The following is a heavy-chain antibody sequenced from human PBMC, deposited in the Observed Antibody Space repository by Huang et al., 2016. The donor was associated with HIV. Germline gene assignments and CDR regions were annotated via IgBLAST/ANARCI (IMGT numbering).Heavy chain of an antibody. D-gene: IGHD6-6*01. V-gene: IGHV1-2*02. CDR1: GYTFTDSN. CDR2: INPKRGGT. CDR3: ARDWSFGSSTSPAD. J-gene: IGHJ4*02. Sequence: QVQLVQSGAEVKNPGASVRVSCQAAGYTFTDSNIHWVRQAPGQGLEWMGWINPKRGGTSYAQRLQGRITMTRDTTISTVHMDLRRIQSDDTAVYFCARDWSFGSSTSPADWGQGTLVTVSS.